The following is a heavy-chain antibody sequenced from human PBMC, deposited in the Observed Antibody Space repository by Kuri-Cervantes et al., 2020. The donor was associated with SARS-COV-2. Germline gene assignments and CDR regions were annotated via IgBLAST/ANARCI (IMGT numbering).Heavy chain of an antibody. J-gene: IGHJ4*02. CDR2: ISYDGSNK. CDR3: AKSTEKWTIFGVVMDY. Sequence: GGSLRLSCAASGFTVSGNYMSWVRQAPGKGLEWVAVISYDGSNKYYADSVKGRFTISRDNSKNTLYLQMNSLRAEDTAVYYCAKSTEKWTIFGVVMDYWGQGTLVTVSS. V-gene: IGHV3-30*18. CDR1: GFTVSGNY. D-gene: IGHD3-3*01.